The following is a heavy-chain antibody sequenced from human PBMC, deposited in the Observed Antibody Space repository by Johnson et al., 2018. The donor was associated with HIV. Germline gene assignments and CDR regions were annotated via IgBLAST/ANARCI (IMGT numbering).Heavy chain of an antibody. D-gene: IGHD3-9*01. V-gene: IGHV3-30*02. CDR2: IRYDESNE. Sequence: VQLVESGGGVVQPGGSLRLSCAASGFTFSNYGMYWVRQAPGKGLEWVAFIRYDESNEYYADSVKGRFTISRDNSKNTLYLQMSGLRVEDTAVYYCMTDILTGYYNPDGFDIWGQGTMVTVS. CDR3: MTDILTGYYNPDGFDI. J-gene: IGHJ3*02. CDR1: GFTFSNYG.